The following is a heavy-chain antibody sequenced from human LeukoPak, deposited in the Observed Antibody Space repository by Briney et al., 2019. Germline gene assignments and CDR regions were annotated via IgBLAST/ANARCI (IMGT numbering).Heavy chain of an antibody. V-gene: IGHV3-23*01. CDR2: ISGSGVGT. D-gene: IGHD2-21*02. CDR3: AKVGSNGDWMDYYFDY. J-gene: IGHJ4*02. Sequence: GGTLRLSCAASGFIFSSCDMSWVRQAPGKWLEWVSAISGSGVGTYYADSVKGRFTISRDNSKNTLYLQMNSLRAEDTAVYYCAKVGSNGDWMDYYFDYWGQGTLVTVSS. CDR1: GFIFSSCD.